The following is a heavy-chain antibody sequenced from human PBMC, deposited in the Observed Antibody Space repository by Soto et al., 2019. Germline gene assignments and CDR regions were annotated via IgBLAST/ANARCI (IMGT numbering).Heavy chain of an antibody. V-gene: IGHV3-15*01. D-gene: IGHD2-2*01. J-gene: IGHJ4*02. CDR2: IKSKTDGGTT. Sequence: GGSLRLSCAASGFTFSKAWLRWVRQAPGKGLGWGGRIKSKTDGGTTDYAAPVKGRCTISRDESKITLYLQMNNLKTEDTAVDYCATGIVVVPAVTDFWGQGTLVTVSS. CDR1: GFTFSKAW. CDR3: ATGIVVVPAVTDF.